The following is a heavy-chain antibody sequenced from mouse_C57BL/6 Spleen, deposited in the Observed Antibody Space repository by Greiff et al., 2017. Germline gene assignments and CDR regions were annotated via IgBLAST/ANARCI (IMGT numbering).Heavy chain of an antibody. CDR1: GYTFTSYW. Sequence: QVQLKQPGAELVKPGASVKLSCKASGYTFTSYWMHWVKQRPGRGLEWIGRIDPNSGGTKYNEKFKSKATLTVDKPSSTAYMQLSSLTSEDSAVYYCARVGSSGYTYYFDYWGQGTTLTVSS. J-gene: IGHJ2*01. CDR2: IDPNSGGT. D-gene: IGHD3-2*02. V-gene: IGHV1-72*01. CDR3: ARVGSSGYTYYFDY.